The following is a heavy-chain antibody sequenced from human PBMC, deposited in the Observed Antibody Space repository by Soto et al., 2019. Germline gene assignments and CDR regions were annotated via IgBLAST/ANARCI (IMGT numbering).Heavy chain of an antibody. V-gene: IGHV4-31*03. CDR1: GGSISSGGYY. J-gene: IGHJ5*02. Sequence: PSETLSLTCTVSGGSISSGGYYWSWIRQHPGKGLEWIGYIYYSGSTYYNQSLKSRDTISVDTSKNQFSLKLSSVTAADTAVYYCARGRYSSSSNWFDPWGQGTLVTVSS. D-gene: IGHD6-6*01. CDR3: ARGRYSSSSNWFDP. CDR2: IYYSGST.